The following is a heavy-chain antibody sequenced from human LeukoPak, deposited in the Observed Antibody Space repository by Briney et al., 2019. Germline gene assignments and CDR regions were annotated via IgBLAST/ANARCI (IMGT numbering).Heavy chain of an antibody. J-gene: IGHJ4*02. CDR1: GGSISSGGYY. Sequence: SQTLSLTCTVSGGSISSGGYYWSWIRQHPGKGLGWIGYIYYSVSTYYNPSLKSRVTISVDTSKNQFSLKLSSVTAADTAVYYCARGFYGDYPEAYYFDYWGQGTLVTVSS. CDR3: ARGFYGDYPEAYYFDY. V-gene: IGHV4-31*03. CDR2: IYYSVST. D-gene: IGHD4-17*01.